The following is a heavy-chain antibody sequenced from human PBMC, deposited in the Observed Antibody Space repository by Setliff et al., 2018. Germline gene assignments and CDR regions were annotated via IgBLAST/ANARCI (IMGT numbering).Heavy chain of an antibody. J-gene: IGHJ6*02. Sequence: SETLSLTCAVSGGSISSSDSNTNWWSWVRQPPGKGLEWIGEINHSGNTNYNPSLKSRVTVSVDKPKNQFSLKLSSVTAADTAVYYCARDRQYCSSTSCYTSYFYYYAMDIWGQGTTVTVSS. D-gene: IGHD2-2*02. CDR1: GGSISSSDSNTNW. V-gene: IGHV4-4*02. CDR3: ARDRQYCSSTSCYTSYFYYYAMDI. CDR2: INHSGNT.